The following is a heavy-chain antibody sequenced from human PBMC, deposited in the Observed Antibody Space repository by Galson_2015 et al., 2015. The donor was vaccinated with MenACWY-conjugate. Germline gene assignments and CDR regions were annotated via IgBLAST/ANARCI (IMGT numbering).Heavy chain of an antibody. D-gene: IGHD3-10*01. J-gene: IGHJ4*02. Sequence: SLRLSCAASGFTVSSNYMNWVRQAPGQGLEWVSVIYSDGSTYYADSLKGRFTISRDNSKNTLYLQMNSLRAEDTAVYYCARDSTYGSGSYDYWGQGTLVTVSS. CDR2: IYSDGST. CDR1: GFTVSSNY. V-gene: IGHV3-66*02. CDR3: ARDSTYGSGSYDY.